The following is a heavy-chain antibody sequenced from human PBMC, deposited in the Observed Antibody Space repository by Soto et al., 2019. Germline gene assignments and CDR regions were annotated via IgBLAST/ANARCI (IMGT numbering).Heavy chain of an antibody. CDR1: GFTFSSYG. D-gene: IGHD3-3*01. J-gene: IGHJ4*02. CDR3: ARESTMTAFEN. CDR2: IWYDGSNK. V-gene: IGHV3-33*01. Sequence: GGSLRLSCAASGFTFSSYGMHWVRQAPGKGQEWVAVIWYDGSNKYYADSVKGRFTISRDNSKNTLYLQMNSLRAEDTAVYYCARESTMTAFENWDQETLDNASS.